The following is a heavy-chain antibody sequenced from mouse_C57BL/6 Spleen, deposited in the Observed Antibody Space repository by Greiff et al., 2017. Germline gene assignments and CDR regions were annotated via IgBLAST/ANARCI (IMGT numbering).Heavy chain of an antibody. D-gene: IGHD2-4*01. J-gene: IGHJ4*01. V-gene: IGHV1-75*01. Sequence: QVQLQQSGPELVKPGASVKISCKASGYTFTDYYINWVKQRPGQGLEWIGCIFPGIGCTYYNEKFKGKATLTVDKSSSTAYMLLSSLTSEDSAVYFCGRASSDYDCDGGYFAMCCRGQGTSVSVSS. CDR3: GRASSDYDCDGGYFAMCC. CDR2: IFPGIGCT. CDR1: GYTFTDYY.